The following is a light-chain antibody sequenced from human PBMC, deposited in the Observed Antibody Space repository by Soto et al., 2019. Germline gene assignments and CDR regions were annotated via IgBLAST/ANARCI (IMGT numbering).Light chain of an antibody. CDR3: QHYGTTVYT. CDR1: QSVGSNY. Sequence: DIVLTQSPGTLSLSPGERATLSCRASQSVGSNYLAWYQQKPGQAPRLLIYAAFSRATGIPDMFSGSGSGTDFTLTITRLEPEDFAVYYCQHYGTTVYTFGQGTKLEIK. CDR2: AAF. J-gene: IGKJ2*01. V-gene: IGKV3-20*01.